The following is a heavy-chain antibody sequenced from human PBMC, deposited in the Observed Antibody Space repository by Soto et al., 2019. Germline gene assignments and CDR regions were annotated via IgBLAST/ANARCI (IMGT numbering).Heavy chain of an antibody. D-gene: IGHD5-12*01. CDR3: AGGGGYSGYEGHDS. CDR1: GFTVSTTY. Sequence: EVQLVESGGGLIHPGGSLRLSCGASGFTVSTTYMSWVRQAPGKGLEWVSTMYTGGSTSYADSVKGRFTISRDNSKNTLYLQMNSLRVEAPAVYYCAGGGGYSGYEGHDSWGQGTLVTVSS. CDR2: MYTGGST. J-gene: IGHJ4*02. V-gene: IGHV3-53*01.